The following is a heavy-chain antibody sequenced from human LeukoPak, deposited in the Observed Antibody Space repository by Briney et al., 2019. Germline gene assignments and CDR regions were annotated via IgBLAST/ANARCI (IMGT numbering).Heavy chain of an antibody. CDR3: ANTMPGAPGY. Sequence: GGSLRLSCAASGFTFSSYGMHWVRQAPGKGLEWVAVISYDGSNKYYADSVKGRFTLSRDNSKNTLYLQMNSLRAEDTAVYYCANTMPGAPGYWGQGTLVTVSS. J-gene: IGHJ4*02. V-gene: IGHV3-30*18. D-gene: IGHD4/OR15-4a*01. CDR2: ISYDGSNK. CDR1: GFTFSSYG.